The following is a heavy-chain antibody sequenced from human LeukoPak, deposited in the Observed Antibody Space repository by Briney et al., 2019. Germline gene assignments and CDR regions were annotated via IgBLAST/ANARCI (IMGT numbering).Heavy chain of an antibody. Sequence: PGGSLRLSCAASGFTFSSYAMHWVRQAPGKGLEWVAVISYDGSNKYYADSVKGRFTISRDNSKNTLYLQMNSLRAEDTAVYYCARDSIVVVPAAIVFGWFDPWGQGTLVTVSS. CDR2: ISYDGSNK. D-gene: IGHD2-2*01. CDR3: ARDSIVVVPAAIVFGWFDP. J-gene: IGHJ5*02. V-gene: IGHV3-30-3*01. CDR1: GFTFSSYA.